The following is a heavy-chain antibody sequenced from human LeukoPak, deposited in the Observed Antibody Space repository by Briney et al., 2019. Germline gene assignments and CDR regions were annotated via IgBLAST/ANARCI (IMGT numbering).Heavy chain of an antibody. CDR1: GFTFSSYG. D-gene: IGHD2-8*01. V-gene: IGHV3-NL1*01. CDR3: AKTFQWFYMDV. J-gene: IGHJ6*03. Sequence: PGGSLRLSCAASGFTFSSYGMHWVRQAPGKGLEWVSVIYSGGSTYYADSVKGRFTISRDNSKNTLYLQMNSLRAEDTAVYYCAKTFQWFYMDVWGKGTTVTISS. CDR2: IYSGGST.